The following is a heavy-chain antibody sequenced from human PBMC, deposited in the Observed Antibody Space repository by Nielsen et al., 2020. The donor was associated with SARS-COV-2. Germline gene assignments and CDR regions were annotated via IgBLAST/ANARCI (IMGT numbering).Heavy chain of an antibody. J-gene: IGHJ6*02. D-gene: IGHD3-3*01. V-gene: IGHV1-24*01. CDR1: GFTLTELS. Sequence: SVKVSCKVSGFTLTELSMHWVRQAPGKGFEWMGGFDPEDGETIYAQKFQGRVTMTENTSTDTAYMELSSLRSEDTAVYYCATTFAIFGEVRMDVWGQGTTVTVSS. CDR2: FDPEDGET. CDR3: ATTFAIFGEVRMDV.